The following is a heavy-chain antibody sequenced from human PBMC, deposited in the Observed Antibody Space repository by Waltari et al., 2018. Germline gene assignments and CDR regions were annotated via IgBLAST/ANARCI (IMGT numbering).Heavy chain of an antibody. Sequence: EVQLLQSGGGLVQPGGSLGLCCAASGFTVSRVSMSWVRQAPGKGLEWVSAISSGGETTLYADSVKGRFTISRDNSKNTLSLQVSSLRAEDTAVYYCAKRLLEPQVGAFDIWGQGTIVTVSS. CDR3: AKRLLEPQVGAFDI. CDR2: ISSGGETT. CDR1: GFTVSRVS. V-gene: IGHV3-23*01. D-gene: IGHD3-3*01. J-gene: IGHJ3*02.